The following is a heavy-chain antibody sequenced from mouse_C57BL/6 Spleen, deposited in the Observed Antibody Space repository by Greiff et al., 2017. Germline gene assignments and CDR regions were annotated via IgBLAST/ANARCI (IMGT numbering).Heavy chain of an antibody. CDR1: GFSLTSYG. CDR3: DKVVTTWYFDV. V-gene: IGHV2-3*01. CDR2: IRGDGST. J-gene: IGHJ1*03. Sequence: VQRVESGPGLVAPSQSLSITCTVSGFSLTSYGVSWVRQPPGKGLEWLGVIRGDGSTNYHSALISRLSISKDNSKSQVFLKLNSLQTDDTATYYCDKVVTTWYFDVWGTGTTVTVSS. D-gene: IGHD2-2*01.